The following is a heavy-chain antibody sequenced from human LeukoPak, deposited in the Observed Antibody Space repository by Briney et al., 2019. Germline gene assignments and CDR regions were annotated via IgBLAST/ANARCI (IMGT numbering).Heavy chain of an antibody. J-gene: IGHJ5*02. Sequence: TDTLSLTCAVYGGSFSGYYWSWIRQPPGKGLEWIGEVNHSGGTNHSPSLKSRVTISVDTSKNQFSLKLSSVTAADTAVYNCARGPPRITGTTRWFDPWAREPWSPSAQ. CDR3: ARGPPRITGTTRWFDP. CDR1: GGSFSGYY. D-gene: IGHD1-7*01. CDR2: VNHSGGT. V-gene: IGHV4-34*01.